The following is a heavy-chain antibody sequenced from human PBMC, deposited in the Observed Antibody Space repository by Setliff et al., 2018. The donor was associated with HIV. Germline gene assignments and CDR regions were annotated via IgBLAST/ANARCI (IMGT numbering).Heavy chain of an antibody. Sequence: ASVKVSCKAPGYTFTSYGISWVRQAPGQGLEWMGWISVYNGNINYAQNLQGRVTMTTDTSTSTAYMELRSLRSDDTAVYYCARIYCGGDCYPPNDAFDIWGQGTMVTVSS. V-gene: IGHV1-18*01. CDR2: ISVYNGNI. J-gene: IGHJ3*02. CDR3: ARIYCGGDCYPPNDAFDI. CDR1: GYTFTSYG. D-gene: IGHD2-21*02.